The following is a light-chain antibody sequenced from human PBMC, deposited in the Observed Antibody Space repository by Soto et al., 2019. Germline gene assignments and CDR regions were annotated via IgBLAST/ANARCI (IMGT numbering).Light chain of an antibody. CDR1: QGISTY. V-gene: IGKV1-9*01. CDR3: QQLNGYVALT. J-gene: IGKJ4*01. CDR2: DAS. Sequence: DIQLTQSPSFLSASVGDRVTITFRASQGISTYLAWYQQKPGKAPKLLIYDASTLQSGVPSRFSGSGSGTEFTLTISSLQPEDLATYYCQQLNGYVALTFGGGTKVELK.